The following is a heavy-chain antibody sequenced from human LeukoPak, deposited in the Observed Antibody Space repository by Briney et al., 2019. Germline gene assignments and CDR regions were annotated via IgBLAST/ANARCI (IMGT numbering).Heavy chain of an antibody. D-gene: IGHD4-17*01. V-gene: IGHV3-30*04. Sequence: GGSLRLSCSASGFTFSTYAMHWVRQAPGKGLEWVAVLSYDGSNDFYADSVKGRFSISRDDSKNTLYLQMNSLRPEDTAVYYCARERLRYFVYWGQGTLVTVSS. J-gene: IGHJ4*02. CDR3: ARERLRYFVY. CDR1: GFTFSTYA. CDR2: LSYDGSND.